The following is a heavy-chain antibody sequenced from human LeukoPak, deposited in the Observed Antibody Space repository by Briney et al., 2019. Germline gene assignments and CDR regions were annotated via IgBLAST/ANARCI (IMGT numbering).Heavy chain of an antibody. J-gene: IGHJ4*02. CDR3: ARWDIAVAGTIDY. V-gene: IGHV3-21*01. Sequence: GGSLRLSCAASGFTFSSYSMNWVRQAPGKGPEWVSSISSSSSYIYYADSVKGRFTISRDNAKNSLYLQMNSLRAEDTAVYYCARWDIAVAGTIDYWGQGTLVTVSS. CDR1: GFTFSSYS. D-gene: IGHD6-19*01. CDR2: ISSSSSYI.